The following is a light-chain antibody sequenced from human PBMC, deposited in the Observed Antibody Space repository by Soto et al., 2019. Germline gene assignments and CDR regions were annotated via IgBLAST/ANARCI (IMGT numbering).Light chain of an antibody. J-gene: IGLJ2*01. CDR3: EAWDDSLYGAV. Sequence: QSVLTQPPSVSGTPGQRVTISCSGSSSNIGANPINWYQQLPGTAPKLLIYNNDQRPSGVPDRFSASKSGTSASLAISGLQSEDEADYYCEAWDDSLYGAVLGGGTKVTVL. CDR1: SSNIGANP. V-gene: IGLV1-44*01. CDR2: NND.